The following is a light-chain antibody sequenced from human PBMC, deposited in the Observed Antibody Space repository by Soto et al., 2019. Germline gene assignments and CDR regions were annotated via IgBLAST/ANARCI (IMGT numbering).Light chain of an antibody. V-gene: IGKV1-39*01. J-gene: IGKJ1*01. Sequence: DIQMTQSPSSLSASVGDRVIITCRASQTISSHLNWYQQKPGKAPNLLVYAASSLQSRVPSRFTGSGSGTDFTLTISSLQSEDFAVYYCQQYNNWPPRFGQGTKVEIK. CDR2: AAS. CDR1: QTISSH. CDR3: QQYNNWPPR.